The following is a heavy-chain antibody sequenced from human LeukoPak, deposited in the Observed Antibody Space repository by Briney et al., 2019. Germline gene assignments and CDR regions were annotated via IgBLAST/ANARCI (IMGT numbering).Heavy chain of an antibody. V-gene: IGHV3-20*04. CDR3: XXXXXXXXSYAHRPLPIDS. J-gene: IGHJ4*02. D-gene: IGHD5-18*01. CDR2: INWNGGST. Sequence: PGGSLRLSCAASGFTFDDYGMSWVRQAPGKGLEWVSGINWNGGSTGYADSVKGRFTISRDNAKNSLYLQMNSLRAEDTALYYXXXXXXXXXSYAHRPLPIDSWGQGTLVTVSS. CDR1: GFTFDDYG.